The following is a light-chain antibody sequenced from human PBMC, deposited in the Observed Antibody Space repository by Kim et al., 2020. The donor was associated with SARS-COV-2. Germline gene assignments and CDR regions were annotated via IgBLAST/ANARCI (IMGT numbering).Light chain of an antibody. Sequence: DIQMTQSPSTLSASVGDRVTITCRASQSISTWLAWYQQKPGKAPKLLIYQTSTLENGVPSRFSGSGSGTEFTLTVSSLQPDDFATYYCQQYDSSWTFGQGTKVDIK. CDR1: QSISTW. CDR2: QTS. V-gene: IGKV1-5*03. J-gene: IGKJ1*01. CDR3: QQYDSSWT.